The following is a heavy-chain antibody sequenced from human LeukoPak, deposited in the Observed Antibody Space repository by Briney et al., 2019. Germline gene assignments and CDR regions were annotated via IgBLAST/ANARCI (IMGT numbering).Heavy chain of an antibody. Sequence: ASVKVTCKVSGYTLTELSMHWVRQAPGKGLEWMGGFDPEDGETIYAQKFQGRVTMTEDTSTDTAYMELSSLRSEDTAVYYCATSEYQLPASSLDYWGQGTLVTVSS. CDR3: ATSEYQLPASSLDY. V-gene: IGHV1-24*01. CDR2: FDPEDGET. CDR1: GYTLTELS. J-gene: IGHJ4*02. D-gene: IGHD2-2*01.